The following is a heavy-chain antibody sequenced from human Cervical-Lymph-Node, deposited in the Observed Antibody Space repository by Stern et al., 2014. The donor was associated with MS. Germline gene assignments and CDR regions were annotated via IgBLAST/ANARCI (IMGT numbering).Heavy chain of an antibody. CDR3: ARSTTVVAFDI. J-gene: IGHJ3*02. CDR1: GFTFGDFA. CDR2: IWYDGSNK. Sequence: VQLLESGGGVVQPGRSRRLSCAASGFTFGDFAMHWVRQAPGKGLEWVAIIWYDGSNKYYADSVQGRFTISRDNSKNTLFLQMNSLRAEDTAVYYCARSTTVVAFDIWGQGTMVTVSS. D-gene: IGHD4-23*01. V-gene: IGHV3-33*01.